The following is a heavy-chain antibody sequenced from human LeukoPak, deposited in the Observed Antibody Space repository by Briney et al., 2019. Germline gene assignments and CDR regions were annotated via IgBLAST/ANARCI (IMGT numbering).Heavy chain of an antibody. V-gene: IGHV1-2*02. CDR1: GYTFTGYY. Sequence: ASVKVSCKASGYTFTGYYMHWVRQAPGQGLEWMGWINPNSGGTYYAQKFQGRVTVTRDTSISTAYMELSTMRSDDTAVYYCARVPPYSGYDRLIDYWGQGTLVTVSS. D-gene: IGHD5-12*01. CDR2: INPNSGGT. J-gene: IGHJ4*02. CDR3: ARVPPYSGYDRLIDY.